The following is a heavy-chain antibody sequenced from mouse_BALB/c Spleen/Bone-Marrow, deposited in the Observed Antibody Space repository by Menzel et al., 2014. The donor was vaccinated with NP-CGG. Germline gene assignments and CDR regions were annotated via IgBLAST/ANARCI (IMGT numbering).Heavy chain of an antibody. CDR2: INHSNGYT. Sequence: QVQLQQSGAELVKPGASVKLSCKASGYTFTSYYMYWVKQRPGQGLEWIGEINHSNGYTNFNEKFKSKATLTVDKSSSTVYMQLSSLTSEDSAVYYCTREGAYWGQGSLVTVSA. CDR1: GYTFTSYY. CDR3: TREGAY. J-gene: IGHJ3*01. V-gene: IGHV1S81*02.